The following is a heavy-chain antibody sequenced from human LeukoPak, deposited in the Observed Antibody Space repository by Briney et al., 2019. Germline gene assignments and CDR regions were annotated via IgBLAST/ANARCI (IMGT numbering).Heavy chain of an antibody. CDR2: IYTSGST. CDR1: GGSISSYY. D-gene: IGHD4-17*01. J-gene: IGHJ5*02. V-gene: IGHV4-4*07. CDR3: ASSPPTYGDYEADWFDP. Sequence: SETLSLTCTVSGGSISSYYWSWIRQPAGKGLEWIGRIYTSGSTNYNPSLKSRVTMSVDTSKNQFSLKLSSVTAADTAVYYCASSPPTYGDYEADWFDPWGQGTLVTVSS.